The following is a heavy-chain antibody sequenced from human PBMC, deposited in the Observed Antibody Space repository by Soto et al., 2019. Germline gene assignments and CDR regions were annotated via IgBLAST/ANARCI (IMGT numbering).Heavy chain of an antibody. V-gene: IGHV1-8*01. D-gene: IGHD6-13*01. J-gene: IGHJ4*02. CDR3: ARVPSSWHHYVDY. CDR2: MNPHSGNT. Sequence: QVQLVQSGAEVKKPGASVKVSCKASGYTFTSYDINWVRQATGQGLEWMGWMNPHSGNTGYAQKFQGRVTMTRNTSISTAYRAMSSMRSEDTAVYYWARVPSSWHHYVDYWGQGTLVTVSS. CDR1: GYTFTSYD.